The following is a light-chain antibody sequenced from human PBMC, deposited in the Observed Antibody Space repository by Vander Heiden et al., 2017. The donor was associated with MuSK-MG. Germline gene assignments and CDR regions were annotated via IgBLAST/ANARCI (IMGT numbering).Light chain of an antibody. V-gene: IGLV2-23*02. CDR1: SSDVWGYHL. J-gene: IGLJ2*01. CDR2: EVS. CDR3: CSYARTITGVL. Sequence: QSALAQPASGSGAPGQSITLSCLGTSSDVWGYHLVSWYQQFPGNAPNLTIYEVSQRPSGVSNRFSGSKSGNTASLTISGLQAEDEADYYCCSYARTITGVLFGGGTKLTVL.